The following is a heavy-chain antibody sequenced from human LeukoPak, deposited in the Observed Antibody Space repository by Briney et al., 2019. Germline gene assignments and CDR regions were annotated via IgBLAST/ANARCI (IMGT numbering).Heavy chain of an antibody. Sequence: PSETLSLTCTVSGGSMSSSSCYWGWIRQPPGKGLEWIGSIYYSGSTYYNPSLKSPDTISVDTSKNQFSLKVRSVTAADTAVYYCARHNSCDGSGYYSSFDYWGQGTMVTVSS. CDR1: GGSMSSSSCY. D-gene: IGHD3-22*01. CDR2: IYYSGST. CDR3: ARHNSCDGSGYYSSFDY. J-gene: IGHJ4*02. V-gene: IGHV4-39*01.